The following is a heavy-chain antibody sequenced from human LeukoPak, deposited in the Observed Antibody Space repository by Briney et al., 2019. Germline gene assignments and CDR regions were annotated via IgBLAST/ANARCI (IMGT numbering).Heavy chain of an antibody. V-gene: IGHV3-11*01. CDR1: GFTFSDDY. CDR2: ISGDGSTI. J-gene: IGHJ4*02. CDR3: ARERTTVRY. D-gene: IGHD4-17*01. Sequence: PGGSLRLSRAASGFTFSDDYMTWIRQTPGKGLEWVSYISGDGSTIYYADSVKGRFTISRDNAKNSPFLQMNSLRAEDTAVYYCARERTTVRYWGQGTLVTVSS.